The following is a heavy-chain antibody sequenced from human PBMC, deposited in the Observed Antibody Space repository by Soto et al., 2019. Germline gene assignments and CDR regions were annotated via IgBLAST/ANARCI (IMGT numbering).Heavy chain of an antibody. CDR3: ARDSDIVTGSLLVGMDV. CDR1: GYTFTSYG. J-gene: IGHJ6*02. D-gene: IGHD3-9*01. CDR2: ISAYNGNT. V-gene: IGHV1-18*01. Sequence: QVQLVQSGAEVKKPGASVKVSCKASGYTFTSYGISWVRQAPGQGLEWMGWISAYNGNTNYAQKLQGRVTMTTDTSTSTAYMELRSLRSDDTAVYYCARDSDIVTGSLLVGMDVWGQGTTVTVSS.